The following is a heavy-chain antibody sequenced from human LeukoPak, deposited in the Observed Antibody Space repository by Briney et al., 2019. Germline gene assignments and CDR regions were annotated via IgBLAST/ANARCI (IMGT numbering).Heavy chain of an antibody. CDR2: ISGSGGT. CDR3: ARVRLLDYDFWSGYYMRPHYYGMDV. Sequence: GGSLRLSCAASGFTFSNYAMTWVRQAPGKGLEWASVISGSGGTYYADSVKGRFTISRDNSKNTLYLQISSLRAEDTAVYYCARVRLLDYDFWSGYYMRPHYYGMDVWGQGTTVTVSS. CDR1: GFTFSNYA. V-gene: IGHV3-23*01. J-gene: IGHJ6*02. D-gene: IGHD3-3*01.